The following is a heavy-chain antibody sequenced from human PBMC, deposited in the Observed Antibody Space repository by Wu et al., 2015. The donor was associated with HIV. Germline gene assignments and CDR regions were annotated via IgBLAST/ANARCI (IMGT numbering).Heavy chain of an antibody. CDR2: IIPIFGTA. Sequence: QVQLVQSGAEVKKPGSSVKVSCKASGGTFSSYAISWVRQAPGQGLEWMGRIIPIFGTANYAQKFQGRVTITADESTSTAYMELSSLRSEDTAVYYCARDGQAYYYDSSGYFCYWGQGTLVTVSS. D-gene: IGHD3-22*01. V-gene: IGHV1-69*13. J-gene: IGHJ4*02. CDR3: ARDGQAYYYDSSGYFCY. CDR1: GGTFSSYA.